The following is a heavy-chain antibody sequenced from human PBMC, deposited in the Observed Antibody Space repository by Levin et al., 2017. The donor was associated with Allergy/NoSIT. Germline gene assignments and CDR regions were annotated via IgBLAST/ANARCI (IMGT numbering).Heavy chain of an antibody. CDR2: ITAYNGYT. CDR1: GYTFTHYG. CDR3: ARLPHFGDQVHQGAY. V-gene: IGHV1-18*01. J-gene: IGHJ4*02. Sequence: GESLKISCKASGYTFTHYGITWVRQARGQGLEWMGWITAYNGYTMYEPKFLGRITMTTDTSTSTAYMELRSLRSDDTAVYFCARLPHFGDQVHQGAYCGQGTLVTVSS. D-gene: IGHD4-17*01.